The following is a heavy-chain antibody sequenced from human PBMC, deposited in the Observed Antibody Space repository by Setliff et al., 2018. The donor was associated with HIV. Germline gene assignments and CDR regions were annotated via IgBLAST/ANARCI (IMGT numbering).Heavy chain of an antibody. CDR1: GFTFSSSE. CDR3: ARDLPFPVDNGDKFDY. CDR2: VSSDGIST. D-gene: IGHD4-17*01. Sequence: GGSLRLSCTASGFTFSSSEMTWVRQAPGKGLVWVSRVSSDGISTSYADSVKGRFTISRDDAKNSLYLQMNSLRAEDTAVYYCARDLPFPVDNGDKFDYWGQGTLVTAPQ. J-gene: IGHJ4*02. V-gene: IGHV3-74*01.